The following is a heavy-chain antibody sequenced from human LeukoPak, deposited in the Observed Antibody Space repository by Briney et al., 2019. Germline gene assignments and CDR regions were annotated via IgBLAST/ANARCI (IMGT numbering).Heavy chain of an antibody. CDR1: GFTFSSYA. CDR2: ISYDGSNK. V-gene: IGHV3-30*04. J-gene: IGHJ4*02. Sequence: TGGSLRLSCAASGFTFSSYAMHWVRQAPGKGLEWVAVISYDGSNKYYADPVKGRFTISRDNSKNTLYLQMNSLRAEDTAVYYCARELYWGQGTLVTVSS. CDR3: ARELY.